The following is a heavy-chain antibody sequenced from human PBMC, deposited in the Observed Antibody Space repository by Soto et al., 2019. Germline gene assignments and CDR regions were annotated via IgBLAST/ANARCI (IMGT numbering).Heavy chain of an antibody. CDR3: ARDLWGYCGTDCYPRDV. V-gene: IGHV4-59*01. CDR2: MYNTGST. CDR1: GGSISRYY. D-gene: IGHD2-21*02. Sequence: SETLSVTCTVSGGSISRYYWSWIRQPPGKGLEWIGYMYNTGSTVYNPPFKSRVTISVDTSKNQFSLKLNSVTAADTAVYYCARDLWGYCGTDCYPRDVWGQGTTVTVS. J-gene: IGHJ6*02.